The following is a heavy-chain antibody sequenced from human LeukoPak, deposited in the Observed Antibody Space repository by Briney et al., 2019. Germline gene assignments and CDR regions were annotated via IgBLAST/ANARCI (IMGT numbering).Heavy chain of an antibody. CDR2: IYTSGST. J-gene: IGHJ4*02. CDR3: ARDGEWYGDYCFDY. Sequence: SETLSLTCTVSGGSISSYYWSWIRQPAGKGLEWIGRIYTSGSTNYNPSLKSRVTKSVDTSKNQFSLKLSSVTAADTAVYYCARDGEWYGDYCFDYWGQGTLVTVSS. V-gene: IGHV4-4*07. D-gene: IGHD4-17*01. CDR1: GGSISSYY.